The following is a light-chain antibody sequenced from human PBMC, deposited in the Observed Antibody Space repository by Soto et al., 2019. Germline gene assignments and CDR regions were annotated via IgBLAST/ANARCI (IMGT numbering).Light chain of an antibody. J-gene: IGKJ1*01. CDR2: GAS. CDR1: QSVSSSY. CDR3: QQYGSSVWT. V-gene: IGKV3-20*01. Sequence: ETEFTQSPGTQSLSPGERATHSCRASQSVSSSYLAWYQQKPGQAPRLLIYGASSRATGIPDRFSGSGSGTDFTLTISRLEPEDFAVYYCQQYGSSVWTFGQGTKVDI.